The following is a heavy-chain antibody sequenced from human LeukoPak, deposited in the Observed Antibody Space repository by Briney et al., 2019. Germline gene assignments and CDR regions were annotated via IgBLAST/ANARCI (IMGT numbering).Heavy chain of an antibody. CDR1: GFTFSSYW. Sequence: PGGSLRLSCAASGFTFSSYWMSWVRQAPGKGLEWVANIKQDGSEKYYVDSVKGRFTISRDNAKNSLYLQMNSLRDDDTALYFCTKDALARDFDLWGRGTLVAVSS. CDR3: TKDALARDFDL. CDR2: IKQDGSEK. D-gene: IGHD3-10*01. V-gene: IGHV3-7*01. J-gene: IGHJ2*01.